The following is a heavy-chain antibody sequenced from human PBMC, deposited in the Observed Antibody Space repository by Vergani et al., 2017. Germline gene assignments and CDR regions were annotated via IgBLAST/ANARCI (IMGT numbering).Heavy chain of an antibody. CDR1: GGSISSGRYY. CDR2: IYTSGST. D-gene: IGHD6-19*01. CDR3: ARDSVRGRRAVAGWNCVDP. Sequence: QVQLQESGPGLVKPSQTLSLTCTVSGGSISSGRYYWSWIRQPAGKGLEWIGRIYTSGSTNYNPSLKSRVTMSVDTSKNQFSLKLSSVTAADTAVYYCARDSVRGRRAVAGWNCVDPWGQGTLVTVSS. J-gene: IGHJ5*02. V-gene: IGHV4-61*02.